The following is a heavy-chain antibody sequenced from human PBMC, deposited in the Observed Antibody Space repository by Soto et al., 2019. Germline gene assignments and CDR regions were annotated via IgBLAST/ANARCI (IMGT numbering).Heavy chain of an antibody. CDR1: GFPFSRYW. CDR2: IYSGGST. J-gene: IGHJ4*02. D-gene: IGHD2-21*02. CDR3: ARGPGGNSAFDY. V-gene: IGHV3-66*01. Sequence: GGSLRLSCAASGFPFSRYWMSWVRQAPGKGLEWVSVIYSGGSTYYADSVKGRFTISRDNSKNTLYLQMNSLRAEDTAVYYCARGPGGNSAFDYWGQGTLVTVSS.